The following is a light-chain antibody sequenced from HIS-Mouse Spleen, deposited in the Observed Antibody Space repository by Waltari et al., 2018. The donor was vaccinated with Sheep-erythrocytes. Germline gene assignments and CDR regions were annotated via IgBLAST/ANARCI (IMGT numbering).Light chain of an antibody. CDR3: CSYAGSYNHV. CDR1: TRDVGGYNY. Sequence: QSALTQPRSVSGSPGQSVTISCPGPTRDVGGYNYVSWYQQYPGKAPKLMIYDVSKRPSGVPDRFSGSKSGNTASLTISGLQAEDEADYYCCSYAGSYNHVFATGTKVTVL. V-gene: IGLV2-11*01. CDR2: DVS. J-gene: IGLJ1*01.